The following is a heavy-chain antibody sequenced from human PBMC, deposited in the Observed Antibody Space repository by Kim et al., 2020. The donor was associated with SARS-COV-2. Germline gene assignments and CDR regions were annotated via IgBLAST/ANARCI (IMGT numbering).Heavy chain of an antibody. Sequence: GGSLRLSCAASGFTFSSYGMHWVRQAPGKGLEWVAVISYDGSNKYYADSVKGRFTISRDNSKNTLYLQMNSLRAEDTAVYYCAKLVPSQLVGSKAHYGMDVWGHGTTVTVSS. J-gene: IGHJ6*02. CDR2: ISYDGSNK. CDR1: GFTFSSYG. D-gene: IGHD6-13*01. CDR3: AKLVPSQLVGSKAHYGMDV. V-gene: IGHV3-30*18.